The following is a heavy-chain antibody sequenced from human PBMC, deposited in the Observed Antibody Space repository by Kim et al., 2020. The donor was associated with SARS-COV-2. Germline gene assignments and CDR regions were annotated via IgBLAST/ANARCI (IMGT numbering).Heavy chain of an antibody. Sequence: GGSLRLSCAASGFTFSARAMGWFRHAPGKGLEWVSAISGSGGNTYYADSVKGRFTISRDNSKNTLYLQMNSLRAEDTAVYYCAKDPEDYWGQGTLVTVSS. CDR1: GFTFSARA. CDR2: ISGSGGNT. J-gene: IGHJ4*02. V-gene: IGHV3-23*01. CDR3: AKDPEDY.